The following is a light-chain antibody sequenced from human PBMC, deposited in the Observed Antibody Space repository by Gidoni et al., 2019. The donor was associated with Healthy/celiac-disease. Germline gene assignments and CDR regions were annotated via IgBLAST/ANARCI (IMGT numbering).Light chain of an antibody. CDR3: QQYGSSPPST. Sequence: EIVFTQSPGTLSLSPGERATLSCRASQSVSSSYLAWYQQKPGQAPRLLIYGAASRATGIPDMFSGSGSETDFTLTISRLEPEDFAVYYCQQYGSSPPSTFGQGTRLEIK. V-gene: IGKV3-20*01. CDR1: QSVSSSY. CDR2: GAA. J-gene: IGKJ5*01.